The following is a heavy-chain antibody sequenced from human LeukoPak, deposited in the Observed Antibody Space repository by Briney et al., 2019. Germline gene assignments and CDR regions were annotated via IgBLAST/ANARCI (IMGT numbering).Heavy chain of an antibody. J-gene: IGHJ5*02. CDR2: IYTSGST. CDR3: ARVRIPDSSSWYELRNWFDP. V-gene: IGHV4-4*07. Sequence: SETLSLTCTVSGGSISSYYWSWIRQPAGKGLEWIGRIYTSGSTNYNPSLKSRVTMSVDTSKNQFSLKLSSVTAADTAVYYCARVRIPDSSSWYELRNWFDPWGQGTLVTVSS. CDR1: GGSISSYY. D-gene: IGHD6-13*01.